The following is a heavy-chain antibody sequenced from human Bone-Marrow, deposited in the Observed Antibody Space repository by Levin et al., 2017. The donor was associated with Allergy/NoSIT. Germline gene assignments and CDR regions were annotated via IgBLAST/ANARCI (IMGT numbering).Heavy chain of an antibody. CDR2: IYPGDSDI. CDR3: ARDEIPTGHGMDV. J-gene: IGHJ6*02. V-gene: IGHV5-51*01. D-gene: IGHD1-1*01. CDR1: GYTFTNYW. Sequence: GESLKISCKASGYTFTNYWIAWVRQMPGKGLEWMGIIYPGDSDIRYSPSFQGQVTISADKSITTAYLQWTSLKASDTATYYCARDEIPTGHGMDVWGQGSTVTVSS.